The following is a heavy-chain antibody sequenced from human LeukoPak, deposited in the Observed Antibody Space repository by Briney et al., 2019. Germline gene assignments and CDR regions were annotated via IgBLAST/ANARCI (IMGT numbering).Heavy chain of an antibody. Sequence: QTGGSLRLSCAASGFTFSSYAMSWVRQAPGKGLEWVSGISGSGGSTYYADSVKGRFTISRDNSKNTLYLQMNSLRAEDTAVYYCANGYSYGFAFDYWGQGTLVTVSP. D-gene: IGHD5-18*01. CDR3: ANGYSYGFAFDY. J-gene: IGHJ4*02. CDR1: GFTFSSYA. V-gene: IGHV3-23*01. CDR2: ISGSGGST.